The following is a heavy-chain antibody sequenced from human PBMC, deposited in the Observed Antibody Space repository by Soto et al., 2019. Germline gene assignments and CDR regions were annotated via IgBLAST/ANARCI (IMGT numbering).Heavy chain of an antibody. CDR3: AKEQGGSYFDY. CDR2: ISSSGGST. V-gene: IGHV3-23*01. J-gene: IGHJ4*02. CDR1: ALNFSSNA. D-gene: IGHD2-15*01. Sequence: GGSLRVSSTSPALNFSSNAMICVLQAPGKGLEWVSGISSSGGSTYYADSVKGRFTISRDNSKNMLYLQMNNLRAEDSAVYYCAKEQGGSYFDYRGQGTLVTVSS.